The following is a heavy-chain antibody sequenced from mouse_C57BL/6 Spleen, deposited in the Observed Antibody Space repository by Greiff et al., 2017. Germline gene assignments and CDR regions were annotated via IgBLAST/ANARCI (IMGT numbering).Heavy chain of an antibody. V-gene: IGHV1-7*01. D-gene: IGHD2-2*01. CDR1: GYTFTGYW. CDR2: INPSSGYT. J-gene: IGHJ4*01. Sequence: VQLQESGAELAKPGASVKLSCKASGYTFTGYWMHWVKQRHGQGLEWIGYINPSSGYTNYNQKFKDKATLTADKSSSTAYMQLRSLTSEDSAVYDCARWGSGYDEGYALDYWGQGTTVTVSS. CDR3: ARWGSGYDEGYALDY.